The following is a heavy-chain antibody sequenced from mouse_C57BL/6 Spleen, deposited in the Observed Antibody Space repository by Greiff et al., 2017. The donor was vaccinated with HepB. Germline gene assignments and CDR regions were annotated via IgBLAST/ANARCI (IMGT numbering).Heavy chain of an antibody. D-gene: IGHD2-3*01. Sequence: EVKLMESGGGLVKPGGSLKLSCAASGFTFSDYGMHWVRQAPEKGLEWVAYICSGSSTIYYADTVQGRFTISRDNAKNTLFLQMTSLRSEYTAMYYCARDGYYPFAYWGQGTLVTVSS. V-gene: IGHV5-17*01. CDR2: ICSGSSTI. CDR1: GFTFSDYG. J-gene: IGHJ3*01. CDR3: ARDGYYPFAY.